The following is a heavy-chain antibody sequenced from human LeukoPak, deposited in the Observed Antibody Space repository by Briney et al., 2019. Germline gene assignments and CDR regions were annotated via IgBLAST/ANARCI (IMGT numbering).Heavy chain of an antibody. CDR3: AREFEVAGLAMDV. D-gene: IGHD6-19*01. V-gene: IGHV3-53*01. Sequence: PGGSLRLSCAASGLTVSSNYMSWVRQAPGKGLEWVSVIYSGGSTYYAESVKGRFTISRDNSKNTLYLQMKSLRAEDTAVYYCAREFEVAGLAMDVWGKGTTVTLSS. CDR2: IYSGGST. CDR1: GLTVSSNY. J-gene: IGHJ6*04.